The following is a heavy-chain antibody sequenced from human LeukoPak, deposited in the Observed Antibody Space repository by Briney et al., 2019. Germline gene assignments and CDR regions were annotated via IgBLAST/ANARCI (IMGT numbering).Heavy chain of an antibody. CDR3: ARDLQQEDIVVVPAAIGYYYGMDV. V-gene: IGHV3-21*01. CDR1: GFTFSSYS. J-gene: IGHJ6*02. Sequence: GGSLRLSCAASGFTFSSYSMNWVRQARGKGLEWVSSISSSSSYIYYADSVKGRFTISRDNAKNSLYLQMNSLRAEDTAVYYCARDLQQEDIVVVPAAIGYYYGMDVWGQGTTVTVSS. CDR2: ISSSSSYI. D-gene: IGHD2-2*01.